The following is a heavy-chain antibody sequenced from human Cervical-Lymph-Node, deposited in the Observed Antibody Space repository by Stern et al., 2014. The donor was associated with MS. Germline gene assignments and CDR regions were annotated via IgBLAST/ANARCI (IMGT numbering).Heavy chain of an antibody. CDR3: ARGPTGIVEDNFDF. CDR1: GGFFSGYY. CDR2: INHSGST. V-gene: IGHV4-34*01. J-gene: IGHJ4*02. Sequence: QVQLQQWGAGLVKPSETLSLTCAVYGGFFSGYYWSWIRQPPGKGLEWIGEINHSGSTNYTPSLKSRVTISVDTSKKQFSLRVTSVTAADTAVYYCARGPTGIVEDNFDFWGQGTQVTVSS. D-gene: IGHD3-16*02.